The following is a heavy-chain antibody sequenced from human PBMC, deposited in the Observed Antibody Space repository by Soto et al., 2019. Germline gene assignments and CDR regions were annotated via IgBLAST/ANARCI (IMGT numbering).Heavy chain of an antibody. CDR3: LTASSSWYQS. J-gene: IGHJ4*02. Sequence: EVQLVESGGGLVQPGGSLRLSCAASGFTFSDHYMDWVRQAPGKGLEWVGRTRNKATSYTTEYAASVKGSFTVSRDDSKNSLLLQMNSLETEDTAGYYCLTASSSWYQSWGQGTLGTVSA. CDR1: GFTFSDHY. D-gene: IGHD6-13*01. CDR2: TRNKATSYTT. V-gene: IGHV3-72*01.